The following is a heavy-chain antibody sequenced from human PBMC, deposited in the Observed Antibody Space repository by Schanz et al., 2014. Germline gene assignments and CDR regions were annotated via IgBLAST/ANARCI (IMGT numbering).Heavy chain of an antibody. D-gene: IGHD3-10*01. J-gene: IGHJ2*01. V-gene: IGHV1-18*01. CDR3: VRVPSRDGSFDL. CDR1: GYTFTSYG. CDR2: ISPYNGNT. Sequence: QVQLVQSGAEVKKPGASVKVSCKASGYTFTSYGISWVRQAPGQGLEWMGWISPYNGNTNYAQKLQGRVTMTADTSTGTAYMELRSLRSDDTAHYYCVRVPSRDGSFDLWGRGTLVTVSS.